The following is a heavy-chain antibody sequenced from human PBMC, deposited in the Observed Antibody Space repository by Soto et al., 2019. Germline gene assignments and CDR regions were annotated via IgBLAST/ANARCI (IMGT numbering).Heavy chain of an antibody. D-gene: IGHD6-13*01. CDR2: IYYSGST. CDR1: GGSISSYY. Sequence: ETLSLTCTVSGGSISSYYWSWIRQPPGKGLEWTGYIYYSGSTNYNPSLKSRVTISVDTSKNQFSLKLSSVTAADTAVYYCARDGAGIAAAGTYYYYGMDVWGQGTTVTVSS. CDR3: ARDGAGIAAAGTYYYYGMDV. V-gene: IGHV4-59*01. J-gene: IGHJ6*02.